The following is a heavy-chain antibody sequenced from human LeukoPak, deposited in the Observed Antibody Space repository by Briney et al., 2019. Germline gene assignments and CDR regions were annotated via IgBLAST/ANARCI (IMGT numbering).Heavy chain of an antibody. CDR3: ARDPSDSSSSPGDI. D-gene: IGHD6-6*01. V-gene: IGHV3-23*01. CDR1: GFTFDNYA. Sequence: GGSLRLSCAASGFTFDNYALTWVRQTPGKGLECVSAISGDGVSPYYADSVKGRFTISRDNSKNTLYLQMNSLRAEDTAVYYCARDPSDSSSSPGDIWGQGTMVTVSS. CDR2: ISGDGVSP. J-gene: IGHJ3*02.